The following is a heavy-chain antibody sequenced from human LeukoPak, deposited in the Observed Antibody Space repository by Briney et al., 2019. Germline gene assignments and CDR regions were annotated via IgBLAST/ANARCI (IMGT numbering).Heavy chain of an antibody. CDR3: ARHDAVPVIRRGFDL. CDR2: IYSSGTT. J-gene: IGHJ4*02. D-gene: IGHD2-21*02. V-gene: IGHV4-59*08. CDR1: GGSVSGSY. Sequence: SETLSLTCSVSGGSVSGSYWSWIRQPPGKGLEYIGYIYSSGTTLYSPSLNSRVTISIDTSENHFSLKLSSVTAADTAVYYCARHDAVPVIRRGFDLWGQGTLVTVSS.